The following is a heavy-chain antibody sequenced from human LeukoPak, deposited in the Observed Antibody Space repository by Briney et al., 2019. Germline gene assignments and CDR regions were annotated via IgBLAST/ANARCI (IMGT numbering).Heavy chain of an antibody. CDR1: GFTFSTYA. V-gene: IGHV3-23*01. Sequence: GGSLRLSCAASGFTFSTYALSWVRQAPGKGLECVSAISGSGGSTYTADSLKGRFTISRDNSKNTLYLQIDSLRADDTAVFYCARGGLGSAFDNWGQGTLVTVSS. CDR2: ISGSGGST. CDR3: ARGGLGSAFDN. D-gene: IGHD6-19*01. J-gene: IGHJ4*02.